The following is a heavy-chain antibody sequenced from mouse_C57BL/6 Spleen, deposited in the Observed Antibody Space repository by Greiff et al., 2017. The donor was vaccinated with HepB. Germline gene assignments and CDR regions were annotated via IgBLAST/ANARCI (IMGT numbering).Heavy chain of an antibody. V-gene: IGHV1-4*01. CDR3: ATSYYYGSSYAFDY. D-gene: IGHD1-1*01. CDR1: GYTFTSYT. Sequence: QVQLKESGAELARPGASVKMSCKASGYTFTSYTMHWVKQRPGQGLEWIGYINPSSGYTKYNQKFKDKATLTADKSSSTAYMQLSSLTSEDSAVYYCATSYYYGSSYAFDYWGQGTTLTVSS. CDR2: INPSSGYT. J-gene: IGHJ2*01.